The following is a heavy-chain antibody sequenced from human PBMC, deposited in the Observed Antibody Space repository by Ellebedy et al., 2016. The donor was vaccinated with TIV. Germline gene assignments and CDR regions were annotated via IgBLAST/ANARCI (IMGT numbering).Heavy chain of an antibody. D-gene: IGHD2-8*01. V-gene: IGHV3-74*01. CDR2: INSDGSST. Sequence: PGGSLRLSCAASGFTFSSYWMHWVRQAPGKGLVWVSRINSDGSSTSYADSVKGRFTISRDNAKNTLYLQMNSLRAEDTAVYYCAKDAPCTNGVCYFDYWGQGTLVTVSS. J-gene: IGHJ4*02. CDR3: AKDAPCTNGVCYFDY. CDR1: GFTFSSYW.